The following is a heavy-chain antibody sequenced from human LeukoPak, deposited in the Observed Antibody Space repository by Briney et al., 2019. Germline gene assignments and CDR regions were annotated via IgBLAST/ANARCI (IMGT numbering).Heavy chain of an antibody. CDR1: GGSISSYY. CDR3: ARAGVGTTPGFDY. D-gene: IGHD1-26*01. CDR2: IYSSGST. V-gene: IGHV4-4*07. Sequence: SETLSLTCTVSGGSISSYYWTWIRQPAGKGLEWIGRIYSSGSTKYNPSLKSRVTMSVDTSKNQFSLKLSSVTAADTAVYYCARAGVGTTPGFDYWGQGTLVTVSS. J-gene: IGHJ4*02.